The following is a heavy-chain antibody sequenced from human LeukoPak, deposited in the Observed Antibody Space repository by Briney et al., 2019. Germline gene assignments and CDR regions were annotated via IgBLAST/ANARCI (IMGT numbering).Heavy chain of an antibody. J-gene: IGHJ4*02. CDR1: GFTVRNNY. Sequence: GSLRLSCAASGFTVRNNYMSWVRQAPGKGLEWVSVLYSGGGTYYTDSVKGRFTISRDNSKNTLYLQMNSLRVEDTAVYYCARGRYDSSGYFTYWGQGTLVTVSS. CDR2: LYSGGGT. CDR3: ARGRYDSSGYFTY. D-gene: IGHD3-22*01. V-gene: IGHV3-53*01.